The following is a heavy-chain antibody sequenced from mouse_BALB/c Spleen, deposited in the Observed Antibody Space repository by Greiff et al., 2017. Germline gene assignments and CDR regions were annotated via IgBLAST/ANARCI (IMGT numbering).Heavy chain of an antibody. Sequence: EVQRVESGGGLVQPGGSLRLSCATSGFTFTDYYMSWVRQPPGKALEWLGFIRNKANGYTTEYSASVKGRFTISRDNSQSILYLQMNTLRAEDSATYYCARDRGLLWYFDGWGAGTTVTVSS. V-gene: IGHV7-3*02. CDR3: ARDRGLLWYFDG. D-gene: IGHD1-1*01. CDR1: GFTFTDYY. CDR2: IRNKANGYTT. J-gene: IGHJ1*01.